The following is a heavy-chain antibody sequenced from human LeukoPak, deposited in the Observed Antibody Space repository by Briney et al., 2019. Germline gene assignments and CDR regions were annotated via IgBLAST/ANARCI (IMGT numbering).Heavy chain of an antibody. J-gene: IGHJ4*02. Sequence: SETLSLTCAVYGGSFSGYYWSWIRQPPGEGLEWIGEINHSGSTNYNPSLKSRVTISVDTSKNQFSLKLSSVTAADTAVYYCASFAPSSGFDYWGQGTLVTVSS. V-gene: IGHV4-34*01. CDR3: ASFAPSSGFDY. CDR1: GGSFSGYY. D-gene: IGHD6-19*01. CDR2: INHSGST.